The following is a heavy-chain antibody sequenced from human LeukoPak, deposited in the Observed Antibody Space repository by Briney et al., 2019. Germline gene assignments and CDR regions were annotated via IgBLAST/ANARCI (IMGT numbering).Heavy chain of an antibody. D-gene: IGHD3-10*01. CDR3: ASERNYYGSGASTSFDH. CDR2: FFPGETP. V-gene: IGHV4-38-2*02. Sequence: PSETLSLTCNVSVYSISSGYYWGWIRQPPGKGLEWIGTFFPGETPSYNPSLKSRITISADTSKNQFSLKVNSVTAADTAVYYCASERNYYGSGASTSFDHWGQGTLVTVSS. CDR1: VYSISSGYY. J-gene: IGHJ4*02.